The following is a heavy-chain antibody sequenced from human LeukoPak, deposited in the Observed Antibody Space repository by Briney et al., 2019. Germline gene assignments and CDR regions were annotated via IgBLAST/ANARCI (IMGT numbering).Heavy chain of an antibody. V-gene: IGHV1-18*01. CDR3: ARVDAIVANTPDY. CDR1: GYTFTTYG. CDR2: ISAYSGNT. D-gene: IGHD5-12*01. Sequence: AAGKVSCKASGYTFTTYGITWVRQAPGQGLEWMGWISAYSGNTNYAQKLQGRVTMTTDTSTSTAYMELRSLGSDDTAVYYCARVDAIVANTPDYWGQRTLVTVCS. J-gene: IGHJ4*02.